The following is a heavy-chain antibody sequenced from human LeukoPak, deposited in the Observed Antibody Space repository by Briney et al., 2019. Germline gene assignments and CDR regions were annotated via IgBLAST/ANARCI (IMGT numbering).Heavy chain of an antibody. CDR3: AKGVTMIVVGHGMDV. CDR2: ISYDGSNK. V-gene: IGHV3-30*18. Sequence: PGGSLRLSCAASGFTFSDYGMYWVRQAPGKGLEWVAVISYDGSNKYYADSVKGRFTISRDNSKNTLYLQMNSLRAEDTAVYYCAKGVTMIVVGHGMDVWGQGTTVTVSS. D-gene: IGHD3-22*01. J-gene: IGHJ6*02. CDR1: GFTFSDYG.